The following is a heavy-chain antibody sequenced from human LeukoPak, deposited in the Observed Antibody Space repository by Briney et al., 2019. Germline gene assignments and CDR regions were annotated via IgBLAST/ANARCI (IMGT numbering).Heavy chain of an antibody. V-gene: IGHV1-18*01. J-gene: IGHJ6*02. CDR1: GYTFISYG. CDR2: ISAYNGNI. CDR3: ARVPAAHPYYYGMDV. D-gene: IGHD2-2*01. Sequence: EASVKVPCKASGYTFISYGITWVRQAPGQGLEWLGWISAYNGNIDYAQKLQGRVTLTTDTSTSTAYMEVRSLRSDDTAVYYCARVPAAHPYYYGMDVWGQGTTVTVSS.